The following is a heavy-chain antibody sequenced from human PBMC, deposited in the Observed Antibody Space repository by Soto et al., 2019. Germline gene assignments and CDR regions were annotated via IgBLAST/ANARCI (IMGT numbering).Heavy chain of an antibody. D-gene: IGHD3-3*01. CDR2: IIPVFGTS. J-gene: IGHJ3*02. CDR1: GGTFSNYG. Sequence: QVQLVQSGAEVKKPGSSVKVSCKASGGTFSNYGINWVRQAPGQGLNWMGEIIPVFGTSNYAQRFQGRVTITADESTSTAYMELTSLTSEDTAVYYCARGSGVFPRWSLGGDAFDIWGQGTTVTVSS. V-gene: IGHV1-69*01. CDR3: ARGSGVFPRWSLGGDAFDI.